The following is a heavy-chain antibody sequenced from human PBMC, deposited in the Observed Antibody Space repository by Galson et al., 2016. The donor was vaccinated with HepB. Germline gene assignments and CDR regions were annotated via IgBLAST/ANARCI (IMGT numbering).Heavy chain of an antibody. J-gene: IGHJ2*01. CDR3: ARGRNSAFDY. D-gene: IGHD3-9*01. CDR1: GDSVSADMVA. V-gene: IGHV6-1*01. CDR2: TYYRSRWFS. Sequence: CAISGDSVSADMVAWNWIRQSPSRGLEWLGRTYYRSRWFSDYAESVQGRITINPDTSNNHFSLQLNSVTPDDTAIYFCARGRNSAFDYWGRGTLLTVSS.